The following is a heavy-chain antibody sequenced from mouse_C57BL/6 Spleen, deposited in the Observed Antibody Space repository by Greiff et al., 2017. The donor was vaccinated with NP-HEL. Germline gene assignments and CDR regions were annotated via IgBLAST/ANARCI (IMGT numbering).Heavy chain of an antibody. J-gene: IGHJ1*03. D-gene: IGHD1-1*01. CDR2: IFPGSGST. CDR3: ARGGVVALRDWYFDV. CDR1: GYTFTDYY. V-gene: IGHV1-75*01. Sequence: QVQLKESGPELVKPGASVKISCKASGYTFTDYYINWVKQRPGQGLEWIGWIFPGSGSTYYNEKFKGKATLTVDKSSSTAYMLLSSLTSEDSAVYFWARGGVVALRDWYFDVWGTGTTVTVSS.